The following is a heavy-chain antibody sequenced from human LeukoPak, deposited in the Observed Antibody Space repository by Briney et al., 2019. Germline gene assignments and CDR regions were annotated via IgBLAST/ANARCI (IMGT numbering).Heavy chain of an antibody. CDR1: GGSFSGYY. D-gene: IGHD3-22*01. V-gene: IGHV4-34*01. CDR2: INHSGST. CDR3: ARGGYRWSSAYFDY. Sequence: SETLSLTCAVYGGSFSGYYWSWIRQPPGEGLEWIGEINHSGSTNYHPSLKSRVTISVDTSKNQFSLKLSSVTAADTAVYYCARGGYRWSSAYFDYWGQGTLVTVSS. J-gene: IGHJ4*02.